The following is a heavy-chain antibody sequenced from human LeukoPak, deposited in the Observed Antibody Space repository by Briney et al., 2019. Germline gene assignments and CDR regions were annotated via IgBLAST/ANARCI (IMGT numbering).Heavy chain of an antibody. CDR3: ARHDSFIPY. CDR2: ISDNEGKT. D-gene: IGHD5-18*01. V-gene: IGHV3-23*01. J-gene: IGHJ4*02. CDR1: GFTFNYYA. Sequence: PGGSLRLSCAASGFTFNYYAMSWVRQAPGKGLECVSGISDNEGKTFYTDSVKGRFTISRDNTKNTVYLQMNNVRADDTAAYFCARHDSFIPYWGQGTLVAVSS.